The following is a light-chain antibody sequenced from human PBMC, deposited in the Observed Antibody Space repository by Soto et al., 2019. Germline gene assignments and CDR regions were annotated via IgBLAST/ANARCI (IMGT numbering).Light chain of an antibody. J-gene: IGKJ1*01. V-gene: IGKV1-9*01. CDR3: QQYNSYST. Sequence: DIQLTQSPSFLSASVGDRVTITCRASQGISSYLAWYQQKPGKAPKLLIYAASTLQSGVPSRFSGSGPGTEFTLTISSLQPEDFATYYCQQYNSYSTFGQGTKGDIK. CDR2: AAS. CDR1: QGISSY.